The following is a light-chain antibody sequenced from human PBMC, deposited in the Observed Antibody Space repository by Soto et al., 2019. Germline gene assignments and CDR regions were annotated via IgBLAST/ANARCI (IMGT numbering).Light chain of an antibody. J-gene: IGKJ4*01. Sequence: IVLTQSPGTLSLSPGERATLSCRASQSVSSYLAWYQQKPGQAPRLLIYDASNRATGIPARFSGSGSGADFTLTISSLEPGDFALYYCQQHINWPLTFGGGTKVDIK. CDR3: QQHINWPLT. CDR2: DAS. V-gene: IGKV3-11*01. CDR1: QSVSSY.